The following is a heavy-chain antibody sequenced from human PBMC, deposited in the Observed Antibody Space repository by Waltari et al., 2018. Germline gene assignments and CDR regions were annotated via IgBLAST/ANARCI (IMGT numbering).Heavy chain of an antibody. CDR3: ASTTSRYNWNYVAFDI. Sequence: QVQLQESGPGLVKPSETLSLTCTVCGGSISSYYWSWIRQPPGKGLEWIGYIYTSGSTNYNPSLKSRVTISVDTSKNQFSLKLSSVTAADTAVYYCASTTSRYNWNYVAFDIWGQGTMVTVSS. J-gene: IGHJ3*02. CDR2: IYTSGST. D-gene: IGHD1-7*01. V-gene: IGHV4-4*09. CDR1: GGSISSYY.